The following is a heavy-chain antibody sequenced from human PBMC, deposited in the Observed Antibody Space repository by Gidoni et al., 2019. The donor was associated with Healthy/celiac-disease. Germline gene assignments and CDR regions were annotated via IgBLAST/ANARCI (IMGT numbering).Heavy chain of an antibody. V-gene: IGHV4-30-4*01. CDR3: ARGLTVRGVYKKHNWFDP. J-gene: IGHJ5*02. Sequence: QVQLQESGPGLVKPSQTLSLTCTVSGGSISSGDYYWSWIRQPPGKGLEWIGYIYYSGSTYYNPSLKSRVTISVDTSKNQFSLKLSSVTAADTAVYYCARGLTVRGVYKKHNWFDPWGQGTLVTVSS. CDR1: GGSISSGDYY. D-gene: IGHD3-10*01. CDR2: IYYSGST.